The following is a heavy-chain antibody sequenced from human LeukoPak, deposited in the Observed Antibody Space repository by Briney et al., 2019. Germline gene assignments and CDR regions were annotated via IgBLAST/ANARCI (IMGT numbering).Heavy chain of an antibody. CDR3: ARQAPTLNWFDP. CDR2: IYYSGST. V-gene: IGHV4-39*01. Sequence: SETLSLTCTVSGGSVSSSSYYWGWIPRPPGKGLVWIGSIYYSGSTYYNPSLKSRVTISVDTSKNQFSLKLSSVTAADTAVYYCARQAPTLNWFDPWGQGTLVTVSS. CDR1: GGSVSSSSYY. J-gene: IGHJ5*02.